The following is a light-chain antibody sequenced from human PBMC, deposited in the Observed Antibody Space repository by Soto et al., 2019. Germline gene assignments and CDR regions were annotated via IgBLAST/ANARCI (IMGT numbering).Light chain of an antibody. V-gene: IGKV2-24*01. CDR2: QTS. CDR1: QSLVHSSGSTY. Sequence: SLAVTLGQPASISCRSNQSLVHSSGSTYLSWFQQRPGLPPRLLIHQTSLRFSGVPDRFSGSGAGTDFTLTISRVEPDDVGVCYCMQATQLWTFGGGTKVDIK. J-gene: IGKJ4*02. CDR3: MQATQLWT.